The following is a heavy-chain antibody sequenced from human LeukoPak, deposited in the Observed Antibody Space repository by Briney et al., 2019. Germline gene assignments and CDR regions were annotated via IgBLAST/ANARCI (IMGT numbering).Heavy chain of an antibody. CDR1: GFTFSSYS. J-gene: IGHJ4*02. CDR3: ARDTVAAAGSDY. Sequence: KTGGSLRLSCAASGFTFSSYSMNWLRQAPGKALEWVSSISSSSYIYYADSVKGRFTISRDNAKNSLYLQMNSLRAEDTAVYYCARDTVAAAGSDYWGQGTLVTVSS. D-gene: IGHD6-13*01. V-gene: IGHV3-21*01. CDR2: ISSSSYI.